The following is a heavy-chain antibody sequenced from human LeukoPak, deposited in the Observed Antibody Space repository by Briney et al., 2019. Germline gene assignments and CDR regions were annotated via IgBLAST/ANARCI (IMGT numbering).Heavy chain of an antibody. CDR3: ATSWILMVTGAFDI. CDR1: GFTLSSYE. D-gene: IGHD5-18*01. V-gene: IGHV3-23*01. J-gene: IGHJ3*02. Sequence: PGGSLRLSCTVSGFTLSSYEMSWIRQAPGKGLEWVSSIDYSGGSSYYADSVKGRFTISRDNSKNTLYLQMNSLRAEDTAVYYCATSWILMVTGAFDIWGQGTMVTVSS. CDR2: IDYSGGSS.